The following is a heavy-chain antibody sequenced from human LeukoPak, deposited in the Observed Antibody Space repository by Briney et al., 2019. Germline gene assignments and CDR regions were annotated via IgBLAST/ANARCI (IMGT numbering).Heavy chain of an antibody. CDR1: GGTFSSYA. CDR3: ATPNPSGVLLGLGELSN. V-gene: IGHV1-69*13. D-gene: IGHD3-10*01. CDR2: IIPIFGTA. J-gene: IGHJ4*02. Sequence: SVKVSCKASGGTFSSYAISWVRQAPGQGLEWMGGIIPIFGTANYAQKFQGRVTITADESTSTAYMELSSLRSEDTAVYYCATPNPSGVLLGLGELSNWGQGTLVTVSS.